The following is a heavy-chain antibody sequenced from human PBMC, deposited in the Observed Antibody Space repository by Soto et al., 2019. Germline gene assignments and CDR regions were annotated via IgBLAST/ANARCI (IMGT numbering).Heavy chain of an antibody. CDR1: GFTFSSYG. J-gene: IGHJ4*02. CDR2: ISYDGSNK. CDR3: ASPQSIVATIYNY. V-gene: IGHV3-30*03. Sequence: GGSLRLSCAASGFTFSSYGMHWVRQAPGKGLEWVAVISYDGSNKYYADSVKGRFTISRDNSKNTLYLQMNSLRAEDTAVYYCASPQSIVATIYNYWGQGTLVTVSS. D-gene: IGHD5-12*01.